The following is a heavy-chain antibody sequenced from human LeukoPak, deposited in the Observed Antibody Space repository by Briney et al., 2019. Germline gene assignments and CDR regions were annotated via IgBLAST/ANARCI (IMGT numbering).Heavy chain of an antibody. CDR3: ARDRGTYYYDTTSHYDAFDI. CDR1: GFTFSGYW. Sequence: GGSLRLSCAPSGFTFSGYWMSWVRQAPGKGLEWVANIKQDGSDNYYVDSVKGRFTISRDNAKNSLYLQMNSLRAEDTAVYYCARDRGTYYYDTTSHYDAFDIWGQGTMVTVSS. D-gene: IGHD3-22*01. V-gene: IGHV3-7*01. CDR2: IKQDGSDN. J-gene: IGHJ3*02.